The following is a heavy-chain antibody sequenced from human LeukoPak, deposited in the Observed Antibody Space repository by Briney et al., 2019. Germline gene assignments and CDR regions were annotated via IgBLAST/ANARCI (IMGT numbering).Heavy chain of an antibody. V-gene: IGHV3-64*01. CDR1: GFTFSSYA. D-gene: IGHD3-3*01. J-gene: IGHJ4*02. Sequence: PGGSLRLSCAASGFTFSSYAMHWVRQAPGKGLEYVSAISSNGGSTYYANSVKGRFTISRDNSKNTLYLQMGSLRAEDMAVYYCARSPRFLEWTMWGAGYFDYWGQGTLVTVSS. CDR3: ARSPRFLEWTMWGAGYFDY. CDR2: ISSNGGST.